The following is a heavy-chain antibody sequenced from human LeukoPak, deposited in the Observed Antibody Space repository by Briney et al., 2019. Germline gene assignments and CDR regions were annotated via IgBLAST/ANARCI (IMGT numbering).Heavy chain of an antibody. J-gene: IGHJ6*03. CDR3: AKGTISYYYMDV. V-gene: IGHV3-33*05. D-gene: IGHD3-3*01. CDR2: MSNSGENT. Sequence: GGSLRLSCAASGFTFSSYSMQWVRQTPGKGLEWVGIMSNSGENTFYGEAVKGRFTISRDNSKNTLYLQMNSLRAEDTAVYYCAKGTISYYYMDVWGKGTTVTVSS. CDR1: GFTFSSYS.